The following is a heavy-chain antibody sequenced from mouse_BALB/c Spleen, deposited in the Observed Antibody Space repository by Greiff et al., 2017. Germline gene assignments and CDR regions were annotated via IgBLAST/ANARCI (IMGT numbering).Heavy chain of an antibody. J-gene: IGHJ4*01. CDR3: ASLNSGAMDY. CDR1: GFTFSSYG. D-gene: IGHD3-2*02. Sequence: EVQGVESGGGLVKPGGSLKLSCAASGFTFSSYGMSWVRQTPDKRLEWVATISSGGSYTYYPDSVKGRFTISRDNAKNTLYLQMSSLKSEDTAMYYCASLNSGAMDYWGQGTSVTVSS. CDR2: ISSGGSYT. V-gene: IGHV5-6*01.